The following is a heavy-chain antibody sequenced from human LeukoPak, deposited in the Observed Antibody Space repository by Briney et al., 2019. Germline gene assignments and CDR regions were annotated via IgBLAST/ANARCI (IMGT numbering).Heavy chain of an antibody. Sequence: SQTLSLTCTVSGGSISSGSYYWSWIRQPAGKGLEWIGRIYTSGSTNYNPSLKSRFTISVDTSKNQFSLKLSSVTAADTAVYYCARGDGVVSSFDYWGQGTLVTVSS. V-gene: IGHV4-61*02. CDR2: IYTSGST. CDR1: GGSISSGSYY. J-gene: IGHJ4*02. D-gene: IGHD3-3*01. CDR3: ARGDGVVSSFDY.